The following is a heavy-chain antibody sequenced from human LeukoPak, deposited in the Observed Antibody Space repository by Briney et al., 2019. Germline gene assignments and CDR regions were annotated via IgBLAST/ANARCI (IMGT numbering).Heavy chain of an antibody. D-gene: IGHD3-10*01. J-gene: IGHJ4*02. Sequence: SETLPLTCAVYGGSFSGYYWSWIRQPPGKGLEWIREINHSGSTNYNPSLKSRVTISVDTSKNQFSLKLSSVTAADTAVYYCARHRAVRGVLDYWGQGTLVTVSS. CDR2: INHSGST. V-gene: IGHV4-34*01. CDR1: GGSFSGYY. CDR3: ARHRAVRGVLDY.